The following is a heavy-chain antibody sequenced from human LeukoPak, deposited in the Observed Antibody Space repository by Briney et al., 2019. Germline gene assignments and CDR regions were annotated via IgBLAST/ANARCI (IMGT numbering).Heavy chain of an antibody. D-gene: IGHD5-18*01. J-gene: IGHJ4*02. CDR1: GFTFSSYG. CDR3: ARDYGLASGYSYGDYFDY. V-gene: IGHV3-33*01. Sequence: GGSLRLSCAASGFTFSSYGMHWVRQAPGKGLEWVAVIWYDGSNKYYADSVKGRFTIFRDNSKNTLYLQMNSLRAEDTAVYYCARDYGLASGYSYGDYFDYWGQGTLVTVSS. CDR2: IWYDGSNK.